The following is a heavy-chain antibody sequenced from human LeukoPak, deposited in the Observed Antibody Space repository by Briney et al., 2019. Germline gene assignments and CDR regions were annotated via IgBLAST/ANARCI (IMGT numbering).Heavy chain of an antibody. CDR2: ISYDGSNK. CDR3: AMGGNGYYFDY. CDR1: GFTFSSYA. J-gene: IGHJ4*02. V-gene: IGHV3-30*04. Sequence: GGSLRLSCAASGFTFSSYAMHWVRQAPGKGLEWVAVISYDGSNKYYADSVKGRFTISRDNSKNTLYLQMNSLRAEDTAVYYCAMGGNGYYFDYWGQGTLVTVSS. D-gene: IGHD4-23*01.